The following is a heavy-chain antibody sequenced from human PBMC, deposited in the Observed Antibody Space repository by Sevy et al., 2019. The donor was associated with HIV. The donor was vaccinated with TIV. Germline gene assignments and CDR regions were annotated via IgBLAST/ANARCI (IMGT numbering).Heavy chain of an antibody. CDR3: ERACSSTTCLWGLDV. D-gene: IGHD2-2*01. Sequence: GGSLRLSCAASGFTFSNYWMTWVRQAPGKGLEWVANIKRDGSERYYVASVKGRFTISRDNAKNSLYLQMKSLRADDTAVYYCERACSSTTCLWGLDVWGQGTTVTVSS. CDR2: IKRDGSER. V-gene: IGHV3-7*03. CDR1: GFTFSNYW. J-gene: IGHJ6*02.